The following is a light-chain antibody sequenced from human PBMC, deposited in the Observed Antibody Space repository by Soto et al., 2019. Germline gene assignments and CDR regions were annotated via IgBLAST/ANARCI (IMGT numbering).Light chain of an antibody. V-gene: IGLV2-23*01. CDR2: EGS. CDR3: FSYAGSSTYV. Sequence: QSVLTQPASVSGSPGQSITTSCAGTSSDVGSYNLVSWYQNHPGKAPKLMIYEGSKRPSGVSNRFSGSKSGNTASLTISGLQAADEADYFCFSYAGSSTYVFGTGTKVTVL. J-gene: IGLJ1*01. CDR1: SSDVGSYNL.